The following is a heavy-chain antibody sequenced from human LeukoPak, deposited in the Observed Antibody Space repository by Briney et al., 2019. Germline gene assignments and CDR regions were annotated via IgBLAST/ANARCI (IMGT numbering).Heavy chain of an antibody. D-gene: IGHD3-22*01. CDR1: GGSISSGYY. V-gene: IGHV4-38-2*02. CDR2: IYHSGST. CDR3: AREGYYDSSGYRTGVY. Sequence: SETLSLTCTVSGGSISSGYYWGWIRQPPGKGLEWIGSIYHSGSTYYNPSLKSRVTISVDTSKNQFSLKLSSVTAADTAVYYCAREGYYDSSGYRTGVYWGQGTLVTVSS. J-gene: IGHJ4*02.